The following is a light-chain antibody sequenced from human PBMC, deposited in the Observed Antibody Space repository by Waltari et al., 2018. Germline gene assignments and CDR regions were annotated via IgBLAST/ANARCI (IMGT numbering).Light chain of an antibody. CDR2: DAS. Sequence: DIQMTQSPSSVSASVRYKVTLTCRASHGINSYLAWYQQKPGKAPKLLHYDASSVQTGVPSRFSGSESGTDFTLTISSLQPEDFATYYCQQANRFPLTFGGGTKVELK. V-gene: IGKV1-12*01. CDR3: QQANRFPLT. CDR1: HGINSY. J-gene: IGKJ4*01.